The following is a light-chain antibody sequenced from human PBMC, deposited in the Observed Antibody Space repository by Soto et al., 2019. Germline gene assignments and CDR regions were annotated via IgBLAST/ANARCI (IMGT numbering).Light chain of an antibody. Sequence: EIVLTQSPGTLSLSPGERATLSCRASQSVTRRYLAWYQLKPGQAPRVLIYGASNRATGIPDRFSGSGSGTDFTLTISRLAPVDFAVYFCQQYGNSPPNTFGQGTKVDIK. CDR1: QSVTRRY. V-gene: IGKV3-20*01. CDR3: QQYGNSPPNT. J-gene: IGKJ2*01. CDR2: GAS.